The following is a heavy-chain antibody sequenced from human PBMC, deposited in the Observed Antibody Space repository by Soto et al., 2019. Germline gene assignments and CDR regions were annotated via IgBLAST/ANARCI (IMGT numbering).Heavy chain of an antibody. CDR1: GFTFSSYW. Sequence: LRLSCAASGFTFSSYWMSWVRQAPGKGLEWVANIKQDGSEKYYVDSVKGRFTISRDNAKNSLYLQMNSLRAEDTAVYYCARSPYYYDSSGYYCFDYWGQGTLVTVSS. CDR3: ARSPYYYDSSGYYCFDY. J-gene: IGHJ4*02. D-gene: IGHD3-22*01. CDR2: IKQDGSEK. V-gene: IGHV3-7*01.